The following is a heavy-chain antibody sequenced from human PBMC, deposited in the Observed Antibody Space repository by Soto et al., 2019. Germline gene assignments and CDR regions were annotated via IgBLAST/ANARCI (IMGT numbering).Heavy chain of an antibody. Sequence: PGGSLRLSCAASGFTFSSYAMSWVRQAPWKGLEWVSAISGSGGSTYYADSVKGRFTISRDNSKNTLYLQMNSLRAEDTAVYYCANLLEYSSSSPPPFAYWGQGTLVTVSS. CDR1: GFTFSSYA. J-gene: IGHJ4*02. CDR3: ANLLEYSSSSPPPFAY. CDR2: ISGSGGST. D-gene: IGHD6-6*01. V-gene: IGHV3-23*01.